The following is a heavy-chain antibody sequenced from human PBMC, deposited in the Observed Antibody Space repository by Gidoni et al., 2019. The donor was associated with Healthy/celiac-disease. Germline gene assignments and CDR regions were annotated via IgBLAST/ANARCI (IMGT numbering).Heavy chain of an antibody. V-gene: IGHV2-5*01. D-gene: IGHD6-6*01. CDR2: IYWNDDK. Sequence: QITLKESGPTLVKPTQTLTLTCTFSGFSLSTSGVGVGWIRQPPGKALEWLALIYWNDDKRYSPSLKSRLTITKDTSKNQVVLTMTNMDPVDTATYYCAQGSYSSSSGWFDPWGQGTLVTVSS. CDR1: GFSLSTSGVG. CDR3: AQGSYSSSSGWFDP. J-gene: IGHJ5*02.